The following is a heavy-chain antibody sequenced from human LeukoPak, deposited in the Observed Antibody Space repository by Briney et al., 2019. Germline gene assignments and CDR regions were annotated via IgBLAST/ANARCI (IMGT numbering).Heavy chain of an antibody. CDR2: IKSKTDGGTT. V-gene: IGHV3-15*01. CDR1: GFTFSNAW. Sequence: GGSLRLSCAASGFTFSNAWMSWVRQAPGKGLEWVGRIKSKTDGGTTDYAAPVKGRFTISRDDSKNTLYLQMNSLKTEDTAVYYCTTDVWELDAFDIWGQGTMVTVSS. J-gene: IGHJ3*02. CDR3: TTDVWELDAFDI. D-gene: IGHD1-26*01.